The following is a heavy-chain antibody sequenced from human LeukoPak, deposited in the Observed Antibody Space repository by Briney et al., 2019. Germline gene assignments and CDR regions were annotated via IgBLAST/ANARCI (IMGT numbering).Heavy chain of an antibody. J-gene: IGHJ3*02. CDR2: ISSSGSTI. CDR1: GFTFSSYE. CDR3: ARDGDGYNNDAFDI. D-gene: IGHD5-24*01. V-gene: IGHV3-48*03. Sequence: GGSLRLSCAASGFTFSSYEMNWVRQAPGKGLEWVSYISSSGSTIYYADSVKGRFTISRDNAKNSLYLQMNRLRAEDTAVYYCARDGDGYNNDAFDIWGQGSMVTVSS.